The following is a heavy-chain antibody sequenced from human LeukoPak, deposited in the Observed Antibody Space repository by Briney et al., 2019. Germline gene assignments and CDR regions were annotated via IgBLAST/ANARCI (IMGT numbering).Heavy chain of an antibody. D-gene: IGHD3-9*01. Sequence: SETLSLTCAVYGASFSGFYYNWIRQSPEKGLEWIGEINHSGNTNYNPSLKSRITMSVDTSKNQFSLKLSSVTAADTAVYYCARGRVEYFDWLLPHYYFDYWGQGTLVTVSS. J-gene: IGHJ4*02. V-gene: IGHV4-34*01. CDR3: ARGRVEYFDWLLPHYYFDY. CDR1: GASFSGFY. CDR2: INHSGNT.